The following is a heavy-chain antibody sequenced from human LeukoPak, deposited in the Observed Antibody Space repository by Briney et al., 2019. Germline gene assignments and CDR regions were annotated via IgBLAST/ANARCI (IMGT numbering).Heavy chain of an antibody. CDR2: IGSRAYGGTT. Sequence: GGSLRLSCTASRFIFGDYAMSWFRQAQGKGLEWVGFIGSRAYGGTTEYAASVKGRFIISRDDSKSIAYLQMNSLKTEDTAVYYCTRDLSGTIDYWGQGTLVTVSS. V-gene: IGHV3-49*03. CDR1: RFIFGDYA. D-gene: IGHD1/OR15-1a*01. J-gene: IGHJ4*02. CDR3: TRDLSGTIDY.